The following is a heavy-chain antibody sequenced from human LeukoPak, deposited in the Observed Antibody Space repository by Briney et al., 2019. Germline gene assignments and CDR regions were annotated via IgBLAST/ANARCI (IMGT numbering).Heavy chain of an antibody. V-gene: IGHV4-4*02. CDR2: IYHSGST. CDR3: ARVDILTGSALDY. Sequence: SETLSLTCAVSGGSISSGNWWSWVRPPPGKGLEWIGEIYHSGSTNYNPSLKSRVTISVDKSKNQFSLKLSSVTAADTAVYYCARVDILTGSALDYWGQGTLVTVSS. J-gene: IGHJ4*02. CDR1: GGSISSGNW. D-gene: IGHD3-9*01.